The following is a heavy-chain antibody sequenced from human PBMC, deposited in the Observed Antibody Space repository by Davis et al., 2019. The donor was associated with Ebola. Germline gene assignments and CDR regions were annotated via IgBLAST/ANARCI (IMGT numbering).Heavy chain of an antibody. J-gene: IGHJ4*02. CDR2: ISWNSGDI. CDR3: AKDISVEIWHLGEFDY. CDR1: GFTFDDYA. V-gene: IGHV3-9*01. Sequence: SLKISCAASGFTFDDYALHWVRQAPGKGLEWVSGISWNSGDIGYADSVKGRFTISRDNAKNSLYLHMNSLRAEDTALYYCAKDISVEIWHLGEFDYWGQGTLVTVSS. D-gene: IGHD3-16*01.